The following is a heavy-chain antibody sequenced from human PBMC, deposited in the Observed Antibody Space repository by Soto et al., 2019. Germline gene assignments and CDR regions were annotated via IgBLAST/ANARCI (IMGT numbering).Heavy chain of an antibody. J-gene: IGHJ4*02. V-gene: IGHV3-23*01. Sequence: GSLRLSCAASGFTFSSYAMSWVRQAPGKGLECISVISGSGGSTYYADSVKGRFTISRDNSKNTLYLQMNSLRAEDTAVYYCARDGVGGTVFFGYLDYWGPGALVTVSS. CDR1: GFTFSSYA. CDR2: ISGSGGST. CDR3: ARDGVGGTVFFGYLDY. D-gene: IGHD1-26*01.